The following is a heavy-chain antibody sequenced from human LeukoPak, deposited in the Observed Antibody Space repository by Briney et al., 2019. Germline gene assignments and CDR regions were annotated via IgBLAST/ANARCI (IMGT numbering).Heavy chain of an antibody. CDR2: IYYTGST. V-gene: IGHV4-59*01. Sequence: PSETLSLTCTVSGDSMSSYYWNWIRQPPGKGLEWIGNIYYTGSTNYNPSLKSRVTISVDTSKNQFSLKMSSVTAADTAVYYCARARDGHINNWFDPWGQGTLVTVSS. CDR1: GDSMSSYY. J-gene: IGHJ5*02. CDR3: ARARDGHINNWFDP. D-gene: IGHD5-24*01.